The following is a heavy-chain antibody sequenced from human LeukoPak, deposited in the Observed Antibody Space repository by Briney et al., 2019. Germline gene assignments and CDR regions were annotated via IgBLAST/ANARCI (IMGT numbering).Heavy chain of an antibody. Sequence: ASVKVSCKASGGTFSSYAISWVRQAPGQGLEWMGGIIPIFGTANYAQKFQGRVTITADESTSTAYMELSSLRSEDTAVYYCARVGIAKNWFDPWGQGTLVTVSS. CDR3: ARVGIAKNWFDP. CDR1: GGTFSSYA. D-gene: IGHD6-13*01. J-gene: IGHJ5*02. CDR2: IIPIFGTA. V-gene: IGHV1-69*13.